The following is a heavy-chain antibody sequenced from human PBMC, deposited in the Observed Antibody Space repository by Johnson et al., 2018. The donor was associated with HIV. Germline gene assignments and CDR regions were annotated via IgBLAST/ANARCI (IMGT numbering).Heavy chain of an antibody. CDR1: GFTFSSYA. J-gene: IGHJ3*02. CDR3: AKDLVDTAMDDAFDI. V-gene: IGHV3-30*04. Sequence: QVQLVESGGGVVQPGRSLRLSCAASGFTFSSYAMHWVRQAPGKGLEWVAVISYDGSNKYYADSVTGRFTISRDNSKNTLYLQMNSLRAEDTAVYYCAKDLVDTAMDDAFDIWGQGTMVTVSS. D-gene: IGHD5-18*01. CDR2: ISYDGSNK.